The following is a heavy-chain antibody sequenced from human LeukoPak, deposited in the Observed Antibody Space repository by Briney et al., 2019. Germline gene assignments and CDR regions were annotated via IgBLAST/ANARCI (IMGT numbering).Heavy chain of an antibody. Sequence: ASETLSLTCTVSGGSISSYYWSWIRQPPGKGLEWIGYIYYSGSTNYNPSLKSRVTISVDTSKNQFSLKLSSVTAADTAVYYCAKDRGLYPDAFDIWGQGTMVTVSS. CDR2: IYYSGST. CDR1: GGSISSYY. D-gene: IGHD2-8*01. CDR3: AKDRGLYPDAFDI. J-gene: IGHJ3*02. V-gene: IGHV4-59*12.